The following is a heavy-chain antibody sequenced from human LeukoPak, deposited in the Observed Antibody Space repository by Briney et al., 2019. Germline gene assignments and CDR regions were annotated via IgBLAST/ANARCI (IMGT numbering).Heavy chain of an antibody. J-gene: IGHJ4*02. Sequence: VGSLRLSCAASGFTFSSYSMNWIRQAPGKGLEWVPSISSSTSYIYYADSVKGRFPISKDNAKNSLYLQMNSLRAEDAAVYYCARAGGSTVSHSDYWGQGTLVTVSS. V-gene: IGHV3-21*01. D-gene: IGHD4-17*01. CDR3: ARAGGSTVSHSDY. CDR1: GFTFSSYS. CDR2: ISSSTSYI.